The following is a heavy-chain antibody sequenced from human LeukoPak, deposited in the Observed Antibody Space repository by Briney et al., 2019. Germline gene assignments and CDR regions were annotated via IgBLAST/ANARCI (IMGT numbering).Heavy chain of an antibody. CDR2: IYASGTT. D-gene: IGHD2-2*01. CDR1: GGSISTYY. V-gene: IGHV4-4*07. Sequence: PSETLSLTCTVSGGSISTYYWNWVRQPAGKGLEWIGRIYASGTTNYNPSLKNRVTISLDTSENQFSLKLTSVTAADTAVYYCTRSLPAAMFSLDYWGQGTLVTVSS. J-gene: IGHJ4*02. CDR3: TRSLPAAMFSLDY.